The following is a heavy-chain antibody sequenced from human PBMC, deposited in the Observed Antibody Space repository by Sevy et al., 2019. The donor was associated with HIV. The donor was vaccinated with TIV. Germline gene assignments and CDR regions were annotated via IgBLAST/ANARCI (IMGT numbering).Heavy chain of an antibody. CDR1: GFTFSSYG. J-gene: IGHJ4*02. CDR3: ATRWTPGY. V-gene: IGHV3-30*02. CDR2: IRYDGSNK. D-gene: IGHD1-1*01. Sequence: GGSLRLSCAASGFTFSSYGMHWVRQAPGKGLGWVAFIRYDGSNKYYADSVKGRFTVSRENSINTLYLQMNSLRGEDTAVYYCATRWTPGYWGQGTLVTVSS.